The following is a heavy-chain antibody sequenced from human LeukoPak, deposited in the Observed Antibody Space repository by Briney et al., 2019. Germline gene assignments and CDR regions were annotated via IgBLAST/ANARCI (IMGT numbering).Heavy chain of an antibody. V-gene: IGHV1-2*02. CDR1: GYTFTGYY. CDR3: ARVQYYHGSGSPNWFDP. CDR2: INPNSGGT. D-gene: IGHD3-10*01. Sequence: GASVKVSCKASGYTFTGYYMHWVRQAPGQGLEWMGWINPNSGGTNYAQKFQGRVTMTRDTSISTAYMELSRLRSDDTAVYYCARVQYYHGSGSPNWFDPWGQGTLVTVSS. J-gene: IGHJ5*02.